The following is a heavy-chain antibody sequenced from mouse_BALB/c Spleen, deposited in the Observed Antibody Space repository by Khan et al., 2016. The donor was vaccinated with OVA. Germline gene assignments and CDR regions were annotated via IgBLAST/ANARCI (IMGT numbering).Heavy chain of an antibody. V-gene: IGHV1-18*01. CDR1: GYTFTEYT. CDR2: INPKIGVT. CDR3: ARDAGRY. Sequence: VQLQQSGPELVKPGASVKISCKTSGYTFTEYTLHWVKQSHGKSLEWIGVINPKIGVTSNNQKFKGKATLTVDKSSSTAYMEFRSLTSEDSAVYYCARDAGRYWGQGTSVTVSS. D-gene: IGHD3-3*01. J-gene: IGHJ4*01.